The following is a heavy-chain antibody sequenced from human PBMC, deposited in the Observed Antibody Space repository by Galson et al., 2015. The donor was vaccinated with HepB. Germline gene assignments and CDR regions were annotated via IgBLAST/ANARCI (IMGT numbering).Heavy chain of an antibody. CDR3: AREHIAAAGTHPGD. CDR2: INAGNGNT. V-gene: IGHV1-3*01. J-gene: IGHJ4*02. Sequence: QSGAEVKKPGESLKISCKASGYTFTSYAMHWVRQAPGQRLEWMGWINAGNGNTKYSQKFQGRVTITRDTSASTAYMELSSLRSEDTAVYYCAREHIAAAGTHPGDWGQGTLVTVSS. CDR1: GYTFTSYA. D-gene: IGHD6-13*01.